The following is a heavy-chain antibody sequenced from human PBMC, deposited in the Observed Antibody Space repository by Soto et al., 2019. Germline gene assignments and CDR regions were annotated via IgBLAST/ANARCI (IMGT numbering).Heavy chain of an antibody. CDR3: ERNSLALRKNNWFDP. CDR2: IFYLGSS. J-gene: IGHJ5*02. V-gene: IGHV4-39*01. CDR1: GDSIISSDFY. D-gene: IGHD3-3*02. Sequence: SETLSLTCTVSGDSIISSDFYWGWVRQPPGKGLEWIGSIFYLGSSYYNPSLKSRVTMSVDTSKNQFSLRLRSVTAADTALYFCERNSLALRKNNWFDPWGQGIMVTVYS.